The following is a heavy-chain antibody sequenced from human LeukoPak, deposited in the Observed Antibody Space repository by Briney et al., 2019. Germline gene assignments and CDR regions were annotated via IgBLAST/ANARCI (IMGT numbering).Heavy chain of an antibody. CDR3: AAGPSTMVRGVISYYYYYMDV. V-gene: IGHV4-39*07. D-gene: IGHD3-10*01. Sequence: SPSQTLSLTCTVSGGSISSITYYWGWIRQPPGKGLEWVGHMYYRGNTFYNPSLKSRVTISVDTSKNQFSLKLRSVTAADTAVYYCAAGPSTMVRGVISYYYYYMDVWGKGTTVTVSS. CDR1: GGSISSITYY. CDR2: MYYRGNT. J-gene: IGHJ6*03.